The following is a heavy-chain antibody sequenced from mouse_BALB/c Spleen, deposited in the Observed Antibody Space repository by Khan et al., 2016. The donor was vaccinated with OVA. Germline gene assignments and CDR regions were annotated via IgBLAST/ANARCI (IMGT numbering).Heavy chain of an antibody. CDR2: ISSAGDNT. CDR1: GFTFSSYA. J-gene: IGHJ3*01. V-gene: IGHV5-9-3*01. CDR3: ARHNYGPFAY. Sequence: EVELVESGGGLVKPGGPLKLSCAASGFTFSSYAMSWVRQTPEKRLEWVATISSAGDNTYYPDSVKGRFIISRDNAKNNLYLQMSSLRSEDTAMYYCARHNYGPFAYWGQGTLVTVSA. D-gene: IGHD1-1*01.